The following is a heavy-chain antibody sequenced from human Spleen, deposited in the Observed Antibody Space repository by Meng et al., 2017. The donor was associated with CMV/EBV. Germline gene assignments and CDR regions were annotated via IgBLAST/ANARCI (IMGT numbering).Heavy chain of an antibody. CDR3: ARQGRVYFDY. V-gene: IGHV4-34*01. Sequence: SETLSLTCAVSGASLRGVYWSWIRQPPGQGLEWVGEISQSGGTNYNASLKSRVTMSIHTSEKQFSLRLSSVTAADTAVYYCARQGRVYFDYWGQGVLVTVSS. CDR2: ISQSGGT. J-gene: IGHJ4*02. D-gene: IGHD5-24*01. CDR1: GASLRGVY.